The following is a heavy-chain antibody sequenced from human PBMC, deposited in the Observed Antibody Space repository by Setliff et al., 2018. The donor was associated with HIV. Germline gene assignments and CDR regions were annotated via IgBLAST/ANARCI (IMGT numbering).Heavy chain of an antibody. J-gene: IGHJ5*02. CDR3: ARGGASSKYLDP. D-gene: IGHD2-15*01. V-gene: IGHV4-59*01. CDR1: GGSISPYY. CDR2: ISDWGTT. Sequence: SETLSLTCTVSGGSISPYYWSWIRQPPGKGLEWIAWISDWGTTNYNPSLKSRVTLSVDTSKNQFSLSLTSVTGADTAVYYCARGGASSKYLDPWGQGTLVTVSS.